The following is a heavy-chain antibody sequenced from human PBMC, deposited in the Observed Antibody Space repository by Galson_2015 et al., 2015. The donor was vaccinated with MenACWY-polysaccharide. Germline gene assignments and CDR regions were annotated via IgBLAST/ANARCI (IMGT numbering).Heavy chain of an antibody. CDR2: IKQDGSEK. V-gene: IGHV3-7*01. D-gene: IGHD3-10*01. CDR1: GFTFSNFW. CDR3: ARERWVRGVFFDQ. Sequence: SLRLSCAASGFTFSNFWMSWVRQAPGKELEWVASIKQDGSEKYLVDSVKGRFTISRDNAGNSLFLQMNSLRAEDTAVYYYARERWVRGVFFDQWGQGTLVTVSS. J-gene: IGHJ4*02.